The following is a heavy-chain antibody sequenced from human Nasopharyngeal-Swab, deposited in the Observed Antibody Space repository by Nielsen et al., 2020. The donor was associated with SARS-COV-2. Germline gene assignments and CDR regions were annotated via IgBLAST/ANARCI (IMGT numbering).Heavy chain of an antibody. CDR3: AREWEAYGYLWGNYRYTIFDY. D-gene: IGHD3-16*02. CDR1: GFTFSTYW. V-gene: IGHV3-7*01. J-gene: IGHJ4*01. CDR2: INQDGSEQ. Sequence: GGSLRLSCAASGFTFSTYWMSWVRQAPGKGLEWVANINQDGSEQYYVDSVKGRFTISRDNAKTSLYLQMNSLRAEDTAVYYCAREWEAYGYLWGNYRYTIFDYWGRGTLVTVSS.